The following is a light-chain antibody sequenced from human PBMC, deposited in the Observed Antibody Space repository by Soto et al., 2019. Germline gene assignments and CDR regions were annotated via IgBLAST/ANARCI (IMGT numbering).Light chain of an antibody. CDR1: QSFSSN. J-gene: IGKJ2*01. V-gene: IGKV1-39*01. CDR2: AAS. Sequence: DIQMTQSASSLSASVGDRVTITCRASQSFSSNLNWHQQKPGKAPKVLIYAASSLQSGVPSRFSGSGSGTDFTLTISSLQPEDFATYYGQQSYSIPSTFGQGTKLEIK. CDR3: QQSYSIPST.